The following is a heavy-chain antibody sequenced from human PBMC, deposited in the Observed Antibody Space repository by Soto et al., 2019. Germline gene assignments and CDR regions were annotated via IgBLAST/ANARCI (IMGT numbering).Heavy chain of an antibody. Sequence: GGSLRLSCAASGFTFSSYGMHWVRQAPGKGLEWVAVIWYDGSNKYYADSVKGRFTISRDNSKNTLYLQMNSLRAEDTAVYYCARDRGGDSSSADNWFDPWGQGTLVTVSS. V-gene: IGHV3-33*01. D-gene: IGHD6-6*01. J-gene: IGHJ5*02. CDR3: ARDRGGDSSSADNWFDP. CDR1: GFTFSSYG. CDR2: IWYDGSNK.